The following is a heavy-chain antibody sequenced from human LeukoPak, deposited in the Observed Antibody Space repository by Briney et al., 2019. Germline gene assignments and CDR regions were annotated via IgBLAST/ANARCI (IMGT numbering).Heavy chain of an antibody. V-gene: IGHV4-4*07. J-gene: IGHJ4*02. D-gene: IGHD1-26*01. CDR1: GGSISSYY. CDR3: ARENSGSYREFDY. Sequence: SETLSLTCTVSGGSISSYYWSWIRQPAGKGLEWFGRIYTSGSTNYNASLKSRVSMSVDTSKNQFSLKLSSVTAADTAVFYCARENSGSYREFDYWGQGTLVTVSS. CDR2: IYTSGST.